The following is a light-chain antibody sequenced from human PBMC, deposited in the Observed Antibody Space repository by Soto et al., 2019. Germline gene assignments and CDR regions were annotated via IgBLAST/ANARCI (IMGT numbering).Light chain of an antibody. CDR3: QQRSSAIT. CDR1: QSVGSTY. V-gene: IGKV3D-20*02. Sequence: EIVMTQSPATLSLSPGERATLSCRTSQSVGSTYLAWYQQKPGQAPRLLIYDASNRATGIPARFSGRGSGTDFTLTISSLEPEDFAVYYCQQRSSAITFGQGTLLENK. J-gene: IGKJ5*01. CDR2: DAS.